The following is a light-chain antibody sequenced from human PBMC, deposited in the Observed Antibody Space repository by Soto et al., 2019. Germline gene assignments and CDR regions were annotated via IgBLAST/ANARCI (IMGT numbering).Light chain of an antibody. J-gene: IGKJ3*01. V-gene: IGKV3-20*01. CDR1: QSVSSPY. CDR3: QQYGSSPFT. Sequence: EVVLTQSPVTLSLSPGERATLSCRASQSVSSPYLAWYQQKPGQPPRLLIYGASSRATDIPDRFIGSGSGTEFTLTIARLAPEDFAMYYCQQYGSSPFTFGPGINVDI. CDR2: GAS.